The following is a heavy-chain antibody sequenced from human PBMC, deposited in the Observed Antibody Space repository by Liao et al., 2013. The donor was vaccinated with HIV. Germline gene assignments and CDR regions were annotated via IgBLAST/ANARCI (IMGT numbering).Heavy chain of an antibody. D-gene: IGHD7-27*01. V-gene: IGHV4-61*02. J-gene: IGHJ2*01. CDR1: GVSISSGSFY. Sequence: QVQLQESGPGLVKPSQTLSLSCIVSGVSISSGSFYWSWIRQPAGKGLEWLGRIDASGNTNYNPSLKSRVTMSVGTSHYHFSLSLTSVTAADTAVYYCAREMGGNWGGYFDLWGRGTRGLCLL. CDR2: IDASGNT. CDR3: AREMGGNWGGYFDL.